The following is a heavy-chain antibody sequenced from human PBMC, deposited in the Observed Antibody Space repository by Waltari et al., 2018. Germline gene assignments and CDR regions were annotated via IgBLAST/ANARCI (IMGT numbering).Heavy chain of an antibody. V-gene: IGHV4-59*08. Sequence: QVQLQESGPGLVKPSETLSLTCIVSGASTSSYYWSWLRQPPGKGREWIGSLYYSDSPNSNPSLKSRVTISVDTLKTHVSLRLSSVTAADTAVYYCARHATYYDFWSGHLGALDIWGQGTMVTVSS. CDR2: LYYSDSP. CDR1: GASTSSYY. D-gene: IGHD3-3*01. J-gene: IGHJ3*02. CDR3: ARHATYYDFWSGHLGALDI.